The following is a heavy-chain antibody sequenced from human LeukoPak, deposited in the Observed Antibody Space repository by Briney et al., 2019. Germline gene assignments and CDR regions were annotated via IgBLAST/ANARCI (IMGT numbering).Heavy chain of an antibody. CDR2: ISYDGSKK. CDR3: ARDLTTVTTNY. Sequence: GGSLRPSCAASGFTFSSYAMHWVRQAPGKGLEWVAVISYDGSKKYYADSVKGRFTISRDNSKNTLYLQMNSLRGEDTAVYYCARDLTTVTTNYWGQGTLVTVSS. D-gene: IGHD4-17*01. J-gene: IGHJ4*02. V-gene: IGHV3-30-3*01. CDR1: GFTFSSYA.